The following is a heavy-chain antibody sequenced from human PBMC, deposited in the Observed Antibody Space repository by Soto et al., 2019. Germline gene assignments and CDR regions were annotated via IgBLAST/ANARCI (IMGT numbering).Heavy chain of an antibody. Sequence: QVQLVQSGAEVKKPGSSVKVSCKASGGTFSSYTISCVRQAPGQGLEWMGRIIPILGIANYAQKFQGRVTITADKSTSTAYMELSSLRSEDTAVHYCASDSGYVDYWGQGTLVTVSS. J-gene: IGHJ4*02. D-gene: IGHD1-26*01. CDR1: GGTFSSYT. CDR3: ASDSGYVDY. CDR2: IIPILGIA. V-gene: IGHV1-69*02.